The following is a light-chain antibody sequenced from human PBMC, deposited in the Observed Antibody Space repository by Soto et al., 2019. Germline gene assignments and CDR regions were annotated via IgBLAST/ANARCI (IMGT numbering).Light chain of an antibody. CDR2: SAS. V-gene: IGKV3-15*01. J-gene: IGKJ1*01. CDR1: QSISYT. CDR3: QQYNNWPWT. Sequence: EIVMTKSPATLSVSPGGIATLSCRASQSISYTLAWYQQKPGQAPRLLIYSASARATGFPDRFSGSGSWTDFTLTISSRQSEDFAVYYCQQYNNWPWTFCQGTKVEIK.